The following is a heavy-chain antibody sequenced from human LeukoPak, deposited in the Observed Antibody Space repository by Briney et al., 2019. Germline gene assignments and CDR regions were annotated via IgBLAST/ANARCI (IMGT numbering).Heavy chain of an antibody. CDR3: AAKEGLTGYLSGSFDY. D-gene: IGHD3-9*01. CDR2: ISAGGVDT. CDR1: GFTFSNYA. Sequence: GGSLRLSCAASGFTFSNYAMTWARQAPGKGLEWVSAISAGGVDTFYADSVRGRFTISRDNSKSTLYLLMNTLRAEDTAVYYCAAKEGLTGYLSGSFDYWGQGTLVTVSS. J-gene: IGHJ4*02. V-gene: IGHV3-23*01.